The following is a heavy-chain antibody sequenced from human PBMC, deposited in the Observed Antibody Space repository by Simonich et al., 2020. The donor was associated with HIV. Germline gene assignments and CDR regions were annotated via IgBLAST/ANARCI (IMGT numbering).Heavy chain of an antibody. J-gene: IGHJ3*02. Sequence: QVQLVQSGAEVKKPGASVKVSCKASGYTFTDWNIHWVRQAPGQGLGGRGRINPNRGGTDYPQKFQGRVTMTRDKSIKTAYMELRKLRSDDTAVYYCATHGPGSSSSALDIWGQGTMVTVSS. D-gene: IGHD6-6*01. CDR2: INPNRGGT. CDR3: ATHGPGSSSSALDI. V-gene: IGHV1-2*06. CDR1: GYTFTDWN.